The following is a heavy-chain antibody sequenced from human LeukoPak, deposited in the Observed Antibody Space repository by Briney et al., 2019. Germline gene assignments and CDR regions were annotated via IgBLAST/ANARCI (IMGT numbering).Heavy chain of an antibody. J-gene: IGHJ4*02. D-gene: IGHD3-22*01. V-gene: IGHV4-59*01. CDR1: GGSISSYH. CDR3: ARVRHDSSGYYFDY. Sequence: SETLSLTCTVSGGSISSYHWSWIRQPPGKGLEWIGYIYYSGSTNYNPSLKSRVTISVDTSKNQFSLKLSSVTAADTAVYYCARVRHDSSGYYFDYWGQGTLVTVSS. CDR2: IYYSGST.